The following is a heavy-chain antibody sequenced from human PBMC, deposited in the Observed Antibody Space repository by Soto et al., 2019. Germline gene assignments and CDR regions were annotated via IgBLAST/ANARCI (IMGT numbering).Heavy chain of an antibody. V-gene: IGHV1-18*01. D-gene: IGHD1-1*01. CDR2: ISAHNGNT. CDR1: GYAFTTYG. Sequence: VHLVQSGAEVKKPGASVKVSCKGSGYAFTTYGTTWVRQAPGQGLEWMGWISAHNGNTNYAQKLQGRVTVPRDTSTSTAYMELRSLRSDDTAVYYCARGRYGDYWGQGALVTVSS. CDR3: ARGRYGDY. J-gene: IGHJ4*02.